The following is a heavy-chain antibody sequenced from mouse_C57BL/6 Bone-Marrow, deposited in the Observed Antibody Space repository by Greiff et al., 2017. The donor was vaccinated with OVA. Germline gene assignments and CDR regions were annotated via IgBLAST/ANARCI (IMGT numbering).Heavy chain of an antibody. CDR3: TRRLLCPLFDY. Sequence: EVQLQQSGTVLARPGASVKMSCKTSGYTFTSYWMHWVKQRPGQGLEWIGAIYPGNSDTSYNQKFKGKAKLTAVTSASTAYMGLSSLTNEDSAVYYCTRRLLCPLFDYWGQGTTLTVSS. CDR2: IYPGNSDT. D-gene: IGHD2-1*01. V-gene: IGHV1-5*01. CDR1: GYTFTSYW. J-gene: IGHJ2*01.